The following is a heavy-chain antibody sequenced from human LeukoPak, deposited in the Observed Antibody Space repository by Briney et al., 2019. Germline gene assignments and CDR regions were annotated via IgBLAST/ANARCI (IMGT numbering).Heavy chain of an antibody. J-gene: IGHJ4*02. Sequence: GGSLRLSCAASGFTFSGYWMYWVRQAPGKGLVWVSLINSDGSSTNYADSVKGRFTIARDNAKNTLHLQVTSLRADDSAVYYCARHLGTYSDHWGQGTLVTVSS. V-gene: IGHV3-74*01. CDR1: GFTFSGYW. D-gene: IGHD7-27*01. CDR2: INSDGSST. CDR3: ARHLGTYSDH.